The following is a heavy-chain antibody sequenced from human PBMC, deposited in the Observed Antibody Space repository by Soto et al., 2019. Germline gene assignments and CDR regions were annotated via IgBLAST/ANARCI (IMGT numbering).Heavy chain of an antibody. CDR2: ISAFNGNT. D-gene: IGHD6-19*01. J-gene: IGHJ4*02. CDR1: DYTFRDYG. V-gene: IGHV1-18*01. CDR3: ARDQQWLVPVPLNVDF. Sequence: QVQLVQSGAEVKKPGASVKVSCKASDYTFRDYGISWVRQAPGQGLEWMGWISAFNGNTNYTKKFQDRVTVTTDTSTNTAYMELRSLRSDDTAVYYCARDQQWLVPVPLNVDFWGPGTPVIVS.